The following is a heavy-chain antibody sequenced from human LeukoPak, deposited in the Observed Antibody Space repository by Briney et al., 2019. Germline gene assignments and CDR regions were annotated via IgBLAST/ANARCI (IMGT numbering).Heavy chain of an antibody. CDR2: IKQDGSEK. V-gene: IGHV3-7*01. Sequence: GGSLRLSCAASGFTFSSYWMSWVRQAPGKGLEWVANIKQDGSEKYYVDSVKGRFTIPRDNAKNSLYLQMNSLRAEDTAVYYCAGDLGDCSSTSCYYYYYMDVWGKGTTVTVSS. D-gene: IGHD2-2*01. J-gene: IGHJ6*03. CDR1: GFTFSSYW. CDR3: AGDLGDCSSTSCYYYYYMDV.